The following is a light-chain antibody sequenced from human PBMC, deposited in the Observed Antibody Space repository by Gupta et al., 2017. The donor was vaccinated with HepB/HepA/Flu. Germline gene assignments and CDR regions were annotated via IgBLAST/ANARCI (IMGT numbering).Light chain of an antibody. CDR2: DAS. V-gene: IGKV1-33*01. J-gene: IGKJ3*01. CDR3: QQYDNLLFT. CDR1: QDISNY. Sequence: DIQMTQSPSSLSASVGDRVTITCQASQDISNYLNWYQQKPGKAPKLLIYDASNLETGVPSRFSGSGSGTXFTFTIXSLQPEDLATYYCQQYDNLLFTFGXGTKVDIK.